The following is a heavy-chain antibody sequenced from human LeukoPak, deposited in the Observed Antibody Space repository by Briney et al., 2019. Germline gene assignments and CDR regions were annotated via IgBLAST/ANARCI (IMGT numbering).Heavy chain of an antibody. J-gene: IGHJ4*02. CDR1: GLTFSSSW. V-gene: IGHV3-23*01. Sequence: GGSLRLSCAVSGLTFSSSWMDWVRQAPGKGLEWVSAISGSGGSTYYADSVKGRFTISRDNSKNTLYLQMNSLRAEDTAVYYCARSFCGGGSCYPYFDYWGQGTLVTVSS. CDR2: ISGSGGST. D-gene: IGHD2-15*01. CDR3: ARSFCGGGSCYPYFDY.